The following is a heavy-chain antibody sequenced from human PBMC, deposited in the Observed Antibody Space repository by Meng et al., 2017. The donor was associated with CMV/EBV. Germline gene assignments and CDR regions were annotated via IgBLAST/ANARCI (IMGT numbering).Heavy chain of an antibody. V-gene: IGHV3-21*01. CDR1: GFTFSSYS. CDR3: ARDGGWWELQT. J-gene: IGHJ4*02. Sequence: GGSLRLSCAASGFTFSSYSIIWVRQSPGKGLEWVSSISSSSSYTFYIDSVKGRFTISRDNAKNLVYLQMNSLRAEDTAMYYCARDGGWWELQTWGQGTLVTVSS. D-gene: IGHD1-26*01. CDR2: ISSSSSYT.